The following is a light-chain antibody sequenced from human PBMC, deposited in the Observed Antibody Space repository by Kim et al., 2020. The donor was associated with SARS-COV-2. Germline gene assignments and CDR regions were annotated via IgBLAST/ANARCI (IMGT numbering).Light chain of an antibody. CDR1: SLRSYY. CDR2: GKD. V-gene: IGLV3-19*01. Sequence: SSELTQDPAVSVALGQTVRITCHGDSLRSYYATWYQQKPGQAPTIVIYGKDNRPSGVPDRFSGSSSGNTAYLTITGTQAGDEADYYCNSRDSNDYVVFGGGTKVTVL. J-gene: IGLJ2*01. CDR3: NSRDSNDYVV.